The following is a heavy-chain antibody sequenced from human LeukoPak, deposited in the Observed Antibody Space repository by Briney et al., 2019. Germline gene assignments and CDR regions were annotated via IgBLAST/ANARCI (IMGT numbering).Heavy chain of an antibody. J-gene: IGHJ6*04. V-gene: IGHV3-48*03. CDR1: GFTFRIYE. CDR3: AELGISMIGGV. Sequence: PGGSLRLSCAASGFTFRIYEMNWVRQAPGKGLEWVSYISSSGSTIYYADSVKGRVNISRDNAKNALYLQMNSQRAEDTAVYYCAELGISMIGGVWGKGTPVTISS. D-gene: IGHD3-10*02. CDR2: ISSSGSTI.